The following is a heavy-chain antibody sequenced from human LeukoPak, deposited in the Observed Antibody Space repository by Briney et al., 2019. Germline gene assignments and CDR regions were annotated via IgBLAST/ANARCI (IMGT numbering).Heavy chain of an antibody. CDR3: ARRGPGSSGAFDV. V-gene: IGHV4-59*08. J-gene: IGHJ3*01. CDR1: GGSISSSY. CDR2: IYNRVTT. D-gene: IGHD6-19*01. Sequence: SETLSLTCSVSGGSISSSYCSWIRQPPGKGLEWIGYIYNRVTTNYTPSLKGRVTISLDTSKNQFSLKWTSVTAADTAVYYCARRGPGSSGAFDVWGQGTMVTVSP.